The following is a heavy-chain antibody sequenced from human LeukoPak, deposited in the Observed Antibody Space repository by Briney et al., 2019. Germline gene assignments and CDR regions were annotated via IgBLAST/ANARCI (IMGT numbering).Heavy chain of an antibody. J-gene: IGHJ6*02. D-gene: IGHD6-19*01. CDR2: IIPIFGTA. V-gene: IGHV1-69*13. CDR1: GGTFSSYA. Sequence: SVTVSCKASGGTFSSYAISWVRQAPGQGLEWMGGIIPIFGTANYAQKFQGRVTITADESTSTAYMELSSLRSEDTAVYYCARGKEYSSGWYGPTNYYYGMDVWGQGTTVTVSS. CDR3: ARGKEYSSGWYGPTNYYYGMDV.